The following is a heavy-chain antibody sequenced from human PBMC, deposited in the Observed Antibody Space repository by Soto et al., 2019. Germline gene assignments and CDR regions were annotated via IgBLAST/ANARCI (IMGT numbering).Heavy chain of an antibody. CDR3: ARVGQGQWYFVS. Sequence: EVHLVESGGGLVQPGGSLRLSCAGSGFTFSSYWMHWVRQTPGEGLVWVARINPDGSRTWYADSVKGRFTISRDNAGNTLDLQMSSLRAEDRAVYYGARVGQGQWYFVSWGQGTLVTVPS. CDR1: GFTFSSYW. D-gene: IGHD2-8*01. CDR2: INPDGSRT. V-gene: IGHV3-74*01. J-gene: IGHJ4*02.